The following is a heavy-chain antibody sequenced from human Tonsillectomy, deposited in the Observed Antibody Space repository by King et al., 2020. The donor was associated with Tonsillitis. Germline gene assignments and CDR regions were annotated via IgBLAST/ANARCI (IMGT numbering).Heavy chain of an antibody. CDR3: ATEYSSLSGLIDYFDW. D-gene: IGHD3-22*01. J-gene: IGHJ4*02. CDR1: GITFSNVW. Sequence: VQLVESGGDLVKPGGSLRLSCAVSGITFSNVWMSWVRQAPGKGLEWVGRIKSKDDGGTTDYATPVKGRFTMSRNDSKNTVYLQMNSLKTEDTAVYYCATEYSSLSGLIDYFDWWGQGTLVTVSS. V-gene: IGHV3-15*01. CDR2: IKSKDDGGTT.